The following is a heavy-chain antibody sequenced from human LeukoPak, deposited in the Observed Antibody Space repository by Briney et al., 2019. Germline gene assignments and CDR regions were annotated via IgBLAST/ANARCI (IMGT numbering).Heavy chain of an antibody. CDR3: TRHLIGATPFDY. CDR1: GFTFSDSA. J-gene: IGHJ4*02. D-gene: IGHD4/OR15-4a*01. Sequence: GGSLKLSCAASGFTFSDSAFHWVRQASGKGLEWVGRIRSKPNNYATAYTASVKGRFTISRDDSKNTAYLQMNSLNTEDTAMYYCTRHLIGATPFDYWGQGTLVSVSS. CDR2: IRSKPNNYAT. V-gene: IGHV3-73*01.